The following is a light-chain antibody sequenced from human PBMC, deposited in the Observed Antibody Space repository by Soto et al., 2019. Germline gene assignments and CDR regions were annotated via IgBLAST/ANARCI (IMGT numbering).Light chain of an antibody. CDR3: QSYDSSLSVV. Sequence: QSVLTQPPSVSGAPGQRGTISCTGSSSNIGAGYDVHCYQQIPGTAPKLLIYANSNRPSGVPDRFSGSKSGTSASLANTGLQADDEADYYCQSYDSSLSVVFGGGTKLTVL. J-gene: IGLJ2*01. CDR1: SSNIGAGYD. V-gene: IGLV1-40*01. CDR2: ANS.